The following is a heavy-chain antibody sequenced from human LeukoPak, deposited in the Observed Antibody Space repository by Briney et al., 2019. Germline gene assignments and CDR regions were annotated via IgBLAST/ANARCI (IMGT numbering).Heavy chain of an antibody. CDR1: GYTFTFYC. Sequence: ASVKVSCKTSGYTFTFYCIHWVRQAPGQGLEWMGIINPHADSTTYAQKFQGRVTMTRDMSTSTVYMELSSLRSEDTAVYFCARDGYCSGGSCHSFEYWGQGTLVTVSS. D-gene: IGHD2-15*01. CDR2: INPHADST. J-gene: IGHJ4*02. CDR3: ARDGYCSGGSCHSFEY. V-gene: IGHV1-46*01.